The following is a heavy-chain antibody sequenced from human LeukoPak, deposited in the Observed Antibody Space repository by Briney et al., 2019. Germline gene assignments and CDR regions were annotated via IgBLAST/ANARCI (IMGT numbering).Heavy chain of an antibody. V-gene: IGHV3-48*04. CDR1: GFTFSSYS. CDR3: ARSGGYGYYFDY. CDR2: ISSSSSNI. Sequence: PGGSLRLSCAASGFTFSSYSMNWVRQAPGKGLEWVSYISSSSSNIYYADSVKGRFTISRDNARNSLYLQMNSLRAEDTAVYYCARSGGYGYYFDYWGQGTLVTVSS. J-gene: IGHJ4*02. D-gene: IGHD5-18*01.